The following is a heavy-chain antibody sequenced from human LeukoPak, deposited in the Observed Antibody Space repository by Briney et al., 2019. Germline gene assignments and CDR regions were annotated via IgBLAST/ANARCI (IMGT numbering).Heavy chain of an antibody. CDR3: ARENRKVVTPGYFQH. Sequence: PSETLSLTCTVSGGSISSGGYYWSWIRQHPGKGLEWIGYIYYSGSTYYNPSLKSRVTISVDTSKNQFSLKLSSVTAADTAVYYWARENRKVVTPGYFQHWGQGTLVTVSS. J-gene: IGHJ1*01. V-gene: IGHV4-31*03. D-gene: IGHD4-23*01. CDR2: IYYSGST. CDR1: GGSISSGGYY.